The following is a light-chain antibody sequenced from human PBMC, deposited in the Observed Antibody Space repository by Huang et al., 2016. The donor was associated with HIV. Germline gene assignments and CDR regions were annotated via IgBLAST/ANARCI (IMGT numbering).Light chain of an antibody. CDR2: GAS. J-gene: IGKJ1*01. CDR3: QQYYISPWT. CDR1: LALITS. V-gene: IGKV1-NL1*01. Sequence: DIQMTQSPSSLSASIGDTVTITCRASLALITSLAWYQQQPGKAPKLLLYGASNLDGGVPSRFSGSGSGTDYTLTIRSLQPEDFATYYCQQYYISPWTFGQGTRVEIK.